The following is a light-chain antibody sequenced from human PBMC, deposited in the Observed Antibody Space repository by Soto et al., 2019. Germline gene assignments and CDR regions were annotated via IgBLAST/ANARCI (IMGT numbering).Light chain of an antibody. CDR1: QGLVYSDGKTF. Sequence: DVMMTQSPLSLSVTLGQPASISCRSSQGLVYSDGKTFLNWFHQRPGQSPRRLIYQVSNRDSGVPDRFSGSGSGTDYTLTISRVEAEDVGIYYCVQGTHWPWTFGQGTKVEIK. V-gene: IGKV2-30*01. CDR2: QVS. CDR3: VQGTHWPWT. J-gene: IGKJ1*01.